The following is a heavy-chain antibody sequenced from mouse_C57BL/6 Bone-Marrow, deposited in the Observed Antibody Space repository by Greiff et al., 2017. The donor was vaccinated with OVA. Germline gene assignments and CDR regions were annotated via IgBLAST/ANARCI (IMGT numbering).Heavy chain of an antibody. J-gene: IGHJ1*03. CDR1: GYTFTDYY. CDR2: INPNNGGT. V-gene: IGHV1-26*01. CDR3: AREAMVTGYWYFDV. D-gene: IGHD2-2*01. Sequence: VQLQQSGPELVKPGASVKISCKASGYTFTDYYMNWVKQSHGKSLEWIGDINPNNGGTSYNQKFKGKATLTVDKSSSTAYMELRSLTSEDSAVYYCAREAMVTGYWYFDVWGTGTTVTVSS.